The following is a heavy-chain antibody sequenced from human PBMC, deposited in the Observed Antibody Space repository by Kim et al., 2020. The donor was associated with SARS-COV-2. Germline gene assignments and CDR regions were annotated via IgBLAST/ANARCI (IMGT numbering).Heavy chain of an antibody. J-gene: IGHJ6*02. Sequence: GGSLRLSCAASGFTFSSYGMHWVRQAPGKGLEWVAVIWYDGSNKYYADSVKGRFTISRDNSKNTLYLQMNSLRAEDTDVYYCARAHITMIVVSYGMDVWGQGTTVTVSS. D-gene: IGHD3-22*01. V-gene: IGHV3-33*01. CDR2: IWYDGSNK. CDR3: ARAHITMIVVSYGMDV. CDR1: GFTFSSYG.